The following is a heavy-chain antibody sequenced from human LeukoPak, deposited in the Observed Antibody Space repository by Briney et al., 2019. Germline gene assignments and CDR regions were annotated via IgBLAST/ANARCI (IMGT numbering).Heavy chain of an antibody. J-gene: IGHJ6*03. CDR1: GYTFTGYY. Sequence: ASVKVSCKASGYTFTGYYMHWVRQAPGQGLEWMGWINPNSGGTNYAQKFQGRVTMTRDTSISTAYMELSRLRSDDTAVYYCARDPGGYCSSTSCPYYCYYMDVWGKGTTVTVSS. V-gene: IGHV1-2*02. D-gene: IGHD2-2*01. CDR3: ARDPGGYCSSTSCPYYCYYMDV. CDR2: INPNSGGT.